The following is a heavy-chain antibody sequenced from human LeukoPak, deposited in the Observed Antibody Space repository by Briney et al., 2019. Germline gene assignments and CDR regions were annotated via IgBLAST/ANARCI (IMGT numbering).Heavy chain of an antibody. V-gene: IGHV1-2*06. CDR2: INPNSGGT. J-gene: IGHJ3*02. D-gene: IGHD6-13*01. CDR1: GYTFTGYY. CDR3: ARGIAAAGTVDGAFDI. Sequence: GASVKVSCKASGYTFTGYYMHWVRQAPGQGLEWMGRINPNSGGTNYAQKFQGRVTMTRDTSISTAYMELSRLRSDDTAVHYCARGIAAAGTVDGAFDIWGRGTMVTVSS.